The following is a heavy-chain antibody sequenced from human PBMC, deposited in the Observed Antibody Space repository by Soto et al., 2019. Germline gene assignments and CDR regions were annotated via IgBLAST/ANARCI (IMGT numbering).Heavy chain of an antibody. CDR1: GYTFAAYY. Sequence: QVQLVQSGAEVKKPGASVKVSCKTSGYTFAAYYIHWIRQAPGQGLEWMGWINTTSGGTVYAQNFQDRVTMTRATSISTAYMELRRLNSDETAVYYCARDPDYGDYWGYFVDSWGQGTPVTVSS. CDR3: ARDPDYGDYWGYFVDS. CDR2: INTTSGGT. V-gene: IGHV1-2*02. D-gene: IGHD4-17*01. J-gene: IGHJ4*02.